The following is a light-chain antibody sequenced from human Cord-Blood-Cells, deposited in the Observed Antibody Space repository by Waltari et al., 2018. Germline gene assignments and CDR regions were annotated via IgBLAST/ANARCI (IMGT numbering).Light chain of an antibody. V-gene: IGLV2-14*01. Sequence: QFALTQPASVPGSPGQSIPLPCTGTCRDVGGSTSAAWYQQHPGKAPKLMIYDVSNRPSGVSNRFSGSKSGNTASLTISGLQAEDEADYYCSSYTSSSTWVFGGGTKLTVL. J-gene: IGLJ3*02. CDR1: CRDVGGSTS. CDR3: SSYTSSSTWV. CDR2: DVS.